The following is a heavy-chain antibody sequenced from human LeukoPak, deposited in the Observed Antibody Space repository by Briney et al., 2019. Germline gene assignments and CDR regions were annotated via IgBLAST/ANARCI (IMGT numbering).Heavy chain of an antibody. D-gene: IGHD3-10*01. J-gene: IGHJ4*02. V-gene: IGHV1-69*05. CDR2: IIPIFGTA. CDR1: GGTFSSYA. Sequence: SVKVSCKASGGTFSSYAISWVRQAPGQGLEWMGGIIPIFGTANYAQKLQGRVTMTTDTSTSTAYMELRSLRSDDTAVYYCAKDTYYGSGSYPGYWGQGTLVTVSS. CDR3: AKDTYYGSGSYPGY.